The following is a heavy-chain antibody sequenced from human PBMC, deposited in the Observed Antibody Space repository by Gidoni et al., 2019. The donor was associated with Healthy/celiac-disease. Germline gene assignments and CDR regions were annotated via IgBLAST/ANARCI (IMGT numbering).Heavy chain of an antibody. J-gene: IGHJ5*02. CDR2: IWYDGSNK. CDR1: GFTLSRYG. Sequence: QGQLVEFGGGVVQPGRFLRLSCAASGFTLSRYGLHWVRQAPGKGLEWVAVIWYDGSNKYYADSVRGRFTISRDNSKNTLYLQMNSLRAEDTAVYYCARAGFGDGDHNWFDPWGQGTLVTVSS. CDR3: ARAGFGDGDHNWFDP. V-gene: IGHV3-33*01. D-gene: IGHD3-10*01.